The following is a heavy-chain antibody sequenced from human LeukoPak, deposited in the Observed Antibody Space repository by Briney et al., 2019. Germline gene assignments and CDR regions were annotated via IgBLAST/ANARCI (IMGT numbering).Heavy chain of an antibody. CDR3: ARWQYRRDNWFDP. V-gene: IGHV1-69*13. CDR2: IIPIFGTA. Sequence: GASVKVSCKASGYTFTSFYMHWVRQAPGQGLEWMGGIIPIFGTANYAQKFQGRVTITADESTSTAYMELSSLRSEDTAVYYCARWQYRRDNWFDPWGQGTLVTVSS. D-gene: IGHD1-14*01. CDR1: GYTFTSFY. J-gene: IGHJ5*02.